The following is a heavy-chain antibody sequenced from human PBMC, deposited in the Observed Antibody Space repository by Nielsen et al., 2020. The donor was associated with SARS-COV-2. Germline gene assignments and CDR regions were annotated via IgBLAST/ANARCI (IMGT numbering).Heavy chain of an antibody. CDR3: ARVVEGYCSGGSCTGSYFDY. D-gene: IGHD2-15*01. V-gene: IGHV4-30-4*01. Sequence: RQAPGKGLEWIGYIYYSGSTYYNPSLKSRVTISVDTSKNQFSLKLSSVTAADTAVYYCARVVEGYCSGGSCTGSYFDYWGQGTLVTVSS. CDR2: IYYSGST. J-gene: IGHJ4*02.